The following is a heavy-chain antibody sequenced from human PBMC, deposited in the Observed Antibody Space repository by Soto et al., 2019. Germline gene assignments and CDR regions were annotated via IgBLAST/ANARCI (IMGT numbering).Heavy chain of an antibody. Sequence: EVQLVESGGGLVQPGGSLRLSCAASGFTVSSNYMSWVRQAPGQGLEWVALIYSGGSTYYADSVNGSFTISRDNSKNTLYLQVERLGAEGTGRDYWGRPQRTGVGLTPHWCFDLLGRGTLVTVSS. CDR3: GRPQRTGVGLTPHWCFDL. D-gene: IGHD1-26*01. J-gene: IGHJ2*01. CDR1: GFTVSSNY. CDR2: IYSGGST. V-gene: IGHV3-66*01.